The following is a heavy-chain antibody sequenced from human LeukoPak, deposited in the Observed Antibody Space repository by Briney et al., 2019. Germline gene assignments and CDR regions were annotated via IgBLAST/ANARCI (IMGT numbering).Heavy chain of an antibody. CDR3: AKDNIVLMVYATLS. D-gene: IGHD2-8*01. V-gene: IGHV3-23*01. CDR2: ISGSGGST. CDR1: GFTFSSQA. J-gene: IGHJ4*02. Sequence: PGGSLRLSCAASGFTFSSQAMRWVRQAPGKGLEWVSAISGSGGSTYYADSVKGRFTISRDNSKNTLYLQMNSLRAEDTAVYYCAKDNIVLMVYATLSWGQGTLVTVSS.